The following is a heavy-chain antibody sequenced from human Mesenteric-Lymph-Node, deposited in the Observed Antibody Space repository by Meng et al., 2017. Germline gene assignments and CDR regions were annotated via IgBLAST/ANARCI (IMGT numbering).Heavy chain of an antibody. V-gene: IGHV1-2*06. Sequence: GESLKISCAVSGFTFSNYGMHWVRQAPGKGLEWMGRINPNSGGTNYAQKFQGRVTMTRDTSISTAYMELSSLKASDTAMYYCARIWMSSGDYYDSSGYLVGLFDYWGQGTLVTVSS. CDR1: GFTFSNYG. D-gene: IGHD3-22*01. J-gene: IGHJ4*02. CDR2: INPNSGGT. CDR3: ARIWMSSGDYYDSSGYLVGLFDY.